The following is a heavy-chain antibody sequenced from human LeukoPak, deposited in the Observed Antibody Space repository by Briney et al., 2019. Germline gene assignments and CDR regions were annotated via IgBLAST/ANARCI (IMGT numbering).Heavy chain of an antibody. CDR3: ARGGWWKFDY. V-gene: IGHV3-74*01. CDR2: INSDGNAT. CDR1: GFTFSSDW. J-gene: IGHJ4*02. D-gene: IGHD2-15*01. Sequence: GGSLRLSCAASGFTFSSDWMHWVRQAPGKGLVWVSRINSDGNATNYADSVKGRFTISRDNTKNTLYLQMNSLRAEDTAVYYCARGGWWKFDYWGQGTLVTVSS.